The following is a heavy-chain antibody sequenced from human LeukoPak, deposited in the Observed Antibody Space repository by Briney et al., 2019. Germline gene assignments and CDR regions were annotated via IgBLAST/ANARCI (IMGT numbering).Heavy chain of an antibody. CDR1: GFTFSSYA. CDR2: ISGSGGST. D-gene: IGHD2-15*01. CDR3: AKVLGGCYLRYYFDY. V-gene: IGHV3-23*01. J-gene: IGHJ4*02. Sequence: GGSLRLSCAASGFTFSSYAMSWVRQAPGKGLEWVSAISGSGGSTYYADSVKGRFTISRDNSKNTLYLQMNSLRAEDTAVYYCAKVLGGCYLRYYFDYWGQGTLVTVSS.